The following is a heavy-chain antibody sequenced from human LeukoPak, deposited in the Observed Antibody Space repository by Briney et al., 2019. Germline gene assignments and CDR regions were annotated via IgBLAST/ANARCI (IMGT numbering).Heavy chain of an antibody. CDR1: GFTFSSYS. CDR3: ARGPVDSGWLDY. CDR2: ISSSSSYI. D-gene: IGHD5-12*01. V-gene: IGHV3-21*01. J-gene: IGHJ4*02. Sequence: GGSLRLSCAASGFTFSSYSMNWVRQAPGKGLEWVSSISSSSSYIYYADSVKGRFTISRGNAKNPLYLQMNSLRAEDTAVYYCARGPVDSGWLDYWGQGTLVTVSS.